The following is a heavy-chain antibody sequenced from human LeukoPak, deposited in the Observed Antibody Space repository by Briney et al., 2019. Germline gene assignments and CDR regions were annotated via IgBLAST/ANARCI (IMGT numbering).Heavy chain of an antibody. D-gene: IGHD3-10*01. J-gene: IGHJ6*02. Sequence: GASVKVSCKASGGTFSSYAISWVRQAPGQGLEWMGGIIPIFGTANYAQRFQGRVTITADESTSTAYMELSSLRSEGTAVYYCATPRGYYYYGMDVWGQGTTVTVSS. CDR2: IIPIFGTA. CDR3: ATPRGYYYYGMDV. CDR1: GGTFSSYA. V-gene: IGHV1-69*13.